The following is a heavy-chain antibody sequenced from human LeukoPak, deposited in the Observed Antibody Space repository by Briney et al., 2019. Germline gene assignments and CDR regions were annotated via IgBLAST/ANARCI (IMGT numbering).Heavy chain of an antibody. CDR2: IHYSGST. D-gene: IGHD2-21*01. CDR1: GGSISSNSHY. Sequence: SEPLSLTCTVSGGSISSNSHYWAWIRQPPGKGLEWIGSIHYSGSTFYSPSLKSRVTISVDTSKNQFSLILTSVTASDTAVYYCAREEASVGDYWGQGILVTVSS. CDR3: AREEASVGDY. V-gene: IGHV4-39*01. J-gene: IGHJ4*02.